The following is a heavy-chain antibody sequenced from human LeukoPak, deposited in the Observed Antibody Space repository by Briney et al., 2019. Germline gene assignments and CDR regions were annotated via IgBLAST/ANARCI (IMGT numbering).Heavy chain of an antibody. Sequence: SGGSLRLSCAASGFTFSSYAMSWVRQAPGKGLEWVSAISGSGVSTYYADSVKGRFTISRDNSKNTLYLQMNSLRAEDTAVYYCAKQRFYSYGPFDYWGQGTLVTVSS. CDR1: GFTFSSYA. CDR2: ISGSGVST. J-gene: IGHJ4*02. V-gene: IGHV3-23*01. D-gene: IGHD5-18*01. CDR3: AKQRFYSYGPFDY.